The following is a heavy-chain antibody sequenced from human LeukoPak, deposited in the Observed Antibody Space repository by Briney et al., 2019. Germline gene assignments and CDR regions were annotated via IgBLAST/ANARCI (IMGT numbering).Heavy chain of an antibody. V-gene: IGHV3-23*01. CDR2: ISGSGGST. J-gene: IGHJ3*02. D-gene: IGHD3-22*01. CDR1: GFTFSSYD. CDR3: AKTGDYYDSSGYVDAFDI. Sequence: GGSLRLSCAASGFTFSSYDMSWVRQAPGKGLEWVSAISGSGGSTYYADSVKGRFTIPRDNSKNTLYLQMNSLRAEDTAVYYCAKTGDYYDSSGYVDAFDIWGQGTMVTVSS.